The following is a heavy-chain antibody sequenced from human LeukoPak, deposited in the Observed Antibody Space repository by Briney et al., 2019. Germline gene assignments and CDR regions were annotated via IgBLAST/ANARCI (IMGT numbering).Heavy chain of an antibody. CDR3: ASSRGYSSSWHPGGY. D-gene: IGHD6-13*01. Sequence: PSETLSLTCTVSGGSISSYYWSWIRQSPGKGLEWIGYIYYSGSTNYNPSLKSRVTISVDTSKNQFSLKLSSVTAADTAVYYCASSRGYSSSWHPGGYWGQGTLVTVSS. CDR1: GGSISSYY. J-gene: IGHJ4*02. V-gene: IGHV4-59*12. CDR2: IYYSGST.